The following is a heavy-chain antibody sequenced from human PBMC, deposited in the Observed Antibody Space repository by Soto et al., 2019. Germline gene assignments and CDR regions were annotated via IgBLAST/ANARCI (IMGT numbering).Heavy chain of an antibody. V-gene: IGHV3-30*18. CDR2: LSDDGSLD. J-gene: IGHJ3*02. CDR3: AKDSRIEHVETLEGDAFDI. D-gene: IGHD2-15*01. CDR1: GFAFSNFA. Sequence: QVQLVESGGGVVQPGRSLRLSCAASGFAFSNFAIHWVRQAPGKGPDWVASLSDDGSLDSYADSVRGRFTISRDNSNNTLFLQMNSLRVEDAAVYYCAKDSRIEHVETLEGDAFDIWGQGTVVTVSS.